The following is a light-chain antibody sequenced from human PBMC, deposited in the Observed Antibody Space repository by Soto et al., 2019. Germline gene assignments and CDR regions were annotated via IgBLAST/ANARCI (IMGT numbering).Light chain of an antibody. Sequence: EIVLTQSPATLSLSPGERATLSCRASQSVSSHLAWYQQKPGQAPRLLIYDASNRATGIPVRFSGSGSGTDFTLTISSLEPEDFAVYYCQQRSNLPLTFGGGTKVEIK. CDR3: QQRSNLPLT. CDR1: QSVSSH. J-gene: IGKJ4*01. CDR2: DAS. V-gene: IGKV3-11*01.